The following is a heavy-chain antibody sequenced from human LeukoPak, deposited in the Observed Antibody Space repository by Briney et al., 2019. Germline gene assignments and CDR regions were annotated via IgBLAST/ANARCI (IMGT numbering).Heavy chain of an antibody. Sequence: SVKVSCKASGGTFSSYAISWVRQAPGQGLEWMGGIIPIFGTANYAQKFQGRVTITTDESTSTAYMELSSLRSEDTALYYCAQTPVSNTAIIWFDPWGQGTLVTVSS. CDR1: GGTFSSYA. CDR2: IIPIFGTA. J-gene: IGHJ5*02. CDR3: AQTPVSNTAIIWFDP. V-gene: IGHV1-69*05. D-gene: IGHD5-18*01.